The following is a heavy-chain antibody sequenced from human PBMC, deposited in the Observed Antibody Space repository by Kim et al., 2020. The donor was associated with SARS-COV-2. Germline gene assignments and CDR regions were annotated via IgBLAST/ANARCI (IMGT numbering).Heavy chain of an antibody. CDR2: ISAAGST. CDR1: GFTVSGTY. V-gene: IGHV3-53*01. D-gene: IGHD3-10*01. Sequence: WGSLSLSCAASGFTVSGTYMNWVRQAPGKGLEWVSLISAAGSTYYADSVKGRFTISRDVSKNTVYLQLNSLRAEDTAVYYCAKIEVIIAATTDYWGQGTLVTVSS. CDR3: AKIEVIIAATTDY. J-gene: IGHJ4*02.